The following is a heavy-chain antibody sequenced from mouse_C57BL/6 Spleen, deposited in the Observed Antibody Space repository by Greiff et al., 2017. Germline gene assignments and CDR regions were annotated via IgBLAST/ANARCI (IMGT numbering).Heavy chain of an antibody. Sequence: VQLQQPGAELVKPGASVKMSCTASGYTFTSYWITWVKQRPGQGLEWIGDIYPGSGSTNYNEKFKSKATLTVDTSSSTAYMQLSSLTSEDSAVYDCARSTYYDYEGVADWGQGTLVTVSA. CDR3: ARSTYYDYEGVAD. J-gene: IGHJ3*01. CDR2: IYPGSGST. V-gene: IGHV1-55*01. CDR1: GYTFTSYW. D-gene: IGHD2-4*01.